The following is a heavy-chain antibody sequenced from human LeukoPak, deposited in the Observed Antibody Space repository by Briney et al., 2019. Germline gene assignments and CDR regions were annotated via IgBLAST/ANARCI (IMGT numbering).Heavy chain of an antibody. D-gene: IGHD3-22*01. CDR3: AREGVVTADY. V-gene: IGHV4-4*08. CDR2: IYTSGST. CDR1: GASISTYY. J-gene: IGHJ4*02. Sequence: SETLSLTCTVSGASISTYYWSWIRQPPGKGLEWIGRIYTSGSTNYNPSLKSRVTISVDTSKNQFSLKLSSVTAADTVVYYCAREGVVTADYWGQGTLVTVSS.